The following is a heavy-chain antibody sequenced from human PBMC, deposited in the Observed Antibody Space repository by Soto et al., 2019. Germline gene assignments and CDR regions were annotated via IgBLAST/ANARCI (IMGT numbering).Heavy chain of an antibody. CDR3: ARGEIEGMGLYYYYGMDV. V-gene: IGHV4-34*01. D-gene: IGHD1-26*01. CDR1: GGSFSGYY. CDR2: INHSGST. J-gene: IGHJ6*02. Sequence: KTSETLSLTCAVYGGSFSGYYWSWIRQPPGKGLEWIGEINHSGSTNYNPSLKSRVTISVDTSKNQFSLKLSSVTAADTAVYYCARGEIEGMGLYYYYGMDVWGQGTTVTVSS.